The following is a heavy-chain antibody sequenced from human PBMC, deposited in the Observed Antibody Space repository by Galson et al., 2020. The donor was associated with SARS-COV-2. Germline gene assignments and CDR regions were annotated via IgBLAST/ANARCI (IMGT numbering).Heavy chain of an antibody. CDR3: VEVGSKI. V-gene: IGHV1-2*02. D-gene: IGHD1-1*01. CDR2: INPNSGAT. Sequence: ASVKVSCKASGYTFTASHMHWVRQAPGQGLEWMGLINPNSGATNFGQNFQGRVTMTRDTSITTAYMELSGLRSDDTAVYYCVEVGSKIWGQGTMVIVS. CDR1: GYTFTASH. J-gene: IGHJ3*02.